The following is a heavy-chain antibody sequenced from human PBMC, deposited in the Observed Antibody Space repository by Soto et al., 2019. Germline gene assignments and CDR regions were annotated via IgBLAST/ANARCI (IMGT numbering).Heavy chain of an antibody. V-gene: IGHV3-23*01. J-gene: IGHJ6*02. Sequence: EVQLLESGGGLVQPGGSLRLSCAASGFTFSSYAMSWVRQAPGKGLEWVSAISGSGGSTYYADSVKGRFTISRDNSKNTLYLQMNSLSAEDTAVYYCAKFSRYYYYYGMDVWGQGTTVTVSS. CDR3: AKFSRYYYYYGMDV. CDR2: ISGSGGST. CDR1: GFTFSSYA.